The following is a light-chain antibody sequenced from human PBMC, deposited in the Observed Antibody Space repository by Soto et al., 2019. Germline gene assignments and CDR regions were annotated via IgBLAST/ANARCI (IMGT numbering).Light chain of an antibody. J-gene: IGKJ2*01. CDR2: DGS. Sequence: EVVMTQSPATLSVSPGEGVTLSCRASQGIGDTLAWYQHKPGQTPRLLISDGSNRASGIPARFVGSGSGTDFTLTITGLQPEDFAVYFCQQRDDLYTFGQGTKLQIK. CDR1: QGIGDT. CDR3: QQRDDLYT. V-gene: IGKV3D-15*01.